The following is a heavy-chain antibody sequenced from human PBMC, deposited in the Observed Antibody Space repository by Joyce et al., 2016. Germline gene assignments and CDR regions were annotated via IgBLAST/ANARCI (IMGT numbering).Heavy chain of an antibody. CDR2: IWYDGSNK. Sequence: QVQLVESGGGVVQPGRSLRLSCVASGFTFSTSGMHWVRQAPGKGLEWVAVIWYDGSNKYYADSLKGRFTISRDNSKNTLYVQMNSLRAEDTAVYYCARVFYSSSWNALSFDIWGQGTMVTVSS. D-gene: IGHD6-13*01. CDR3: ARVFYSSSWNALSFDI. CDR1: GFTFSTSG. J-gene: IGHJ3*02. V-gene: IGHV3-33*01.